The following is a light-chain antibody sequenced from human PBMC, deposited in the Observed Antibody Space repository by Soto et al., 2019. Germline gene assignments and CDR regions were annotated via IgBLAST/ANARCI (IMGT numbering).Light chain of an antibody. J-gene: IGLJ3*02. CDR2: EDS. CDR3: CSYARGSTLV. V-gene: IGLV2-23*01. Sequence: QSALTQPASVSGSPGQSITISCTGTSSDVGSYNLVSWYQQHPGKAPKLMIYEDSKRPSGGSNRLFSSKSGNTASLAISALQADDEVDYFCCSYARGSTLVFGGGTKVTVL. CDR1: SSDVGSYNL.